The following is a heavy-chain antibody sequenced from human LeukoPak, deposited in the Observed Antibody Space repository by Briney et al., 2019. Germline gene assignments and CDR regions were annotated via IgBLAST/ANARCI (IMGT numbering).Heavy chain of an antibody. CDR1: GGSFSGYY. Sequence: PSETLSLTCAVYGGSFSGYYWSWIRQPPGKGLEWIGEINHSGSTNYNPPLKSRVTISVDTSKNQFSLKLSSVTAADTAVYYCARRRGYSYGYLNYYYGMDVWGQGTTVTVSS. CDR2: INHSGST. J-gene: IGHJ6*02. CDR3: ARRRGYSYGYLNYYYGMDV. V-gene: IGHV4-34*01. D-gene: IGHD5-18*01.